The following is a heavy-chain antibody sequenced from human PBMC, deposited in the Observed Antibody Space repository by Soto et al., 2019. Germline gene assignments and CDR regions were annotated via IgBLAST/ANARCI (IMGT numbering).Heavy chain of an antibody. CDR2: IYHNGSP. Sequence: SETLSLTCAVSGGSMSSGGYSWSWIRQPPWKGLEWIGYIYHNGSPYYNPSLKSRVTISVDRSKNQFSLKLSSVTAADTAVYYCARVPDVWGQGTTVIVSS. CDR3: ARVPDV. J-gene: IGHJ6*02. CDR1: GGSMSSGGYS. V-gene: IGHV4-30-2*01.